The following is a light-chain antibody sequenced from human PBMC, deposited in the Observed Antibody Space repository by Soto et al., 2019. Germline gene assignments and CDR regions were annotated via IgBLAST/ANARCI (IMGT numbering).Light chain of an antibody. CDR1: SSDVGGYNY. J-gene: IGLJ1*01. CDR2: EVS. CDR3: SSYRSSSTSYV. Sequence: SVLTQPASVSGSPGQSITISCTGTSSDVGGYNYVSWYQQHPGKAPELMIYEVSNRPSGVSNRFSGSKSGDTASLTISGLQAEDEADYYCSSYRSSSTSYVFGTRTKVTVL. V-gene: IGLV2-14*01.